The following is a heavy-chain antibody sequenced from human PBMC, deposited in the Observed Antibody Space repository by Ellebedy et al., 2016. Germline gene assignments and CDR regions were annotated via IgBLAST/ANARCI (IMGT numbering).Heavy chain of an antibody. CDR3: TRADQSDDSFDI. J-gene: IGHJ3*02. CDR1: GFKFSVYD. V-gene: IGHV3-13*01. D-gene: IGHD2-2*01. CDR2: IDIAGNT. Sequence: GGSLRLXXVASGFKFSVYDIYWVRQATGQGLEWVSSIDIAGNTYYAGSVKGRFTISRDRAKNSVYLQMDSLTAGDTALYYCTRADQSDDSFDIWGQGTMVTVSS.